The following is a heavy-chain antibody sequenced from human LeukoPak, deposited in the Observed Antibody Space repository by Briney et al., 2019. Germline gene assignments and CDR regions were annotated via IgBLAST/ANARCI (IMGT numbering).Heavy chain of an antibody. CDR3: AKTLTFYYGSGSDYFDY. J-gene: IGHJ4*02. Sequence: GGSLRLSCAASGFTFSSYAMSWVRQAPGKGLEWVSSISGSGGGTYYADSVKGRFSISRDNSKNTLYLQMNSLRAEDTAVYYCAKTLTFYYGSGSDYFDYWGQGTLVTVSS. D-gene: IGHD3-10*01. CDR2: ISGSGGGT. V-gene: IGHV3-23*01. CDR1: GFTFSSYA.